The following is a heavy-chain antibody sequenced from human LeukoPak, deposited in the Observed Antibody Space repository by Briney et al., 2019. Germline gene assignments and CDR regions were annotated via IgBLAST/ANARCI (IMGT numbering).Heavy chain of an antibody. J-gene: IGHJ6*03. CDR2: INPNSGGT. CDR3: ARDLGELSSYYYYYYMDV. D-gene: IGHD3-10*01. V-gene: IGHV1-2*06. Sequence: SVKVSCKASGYTFTGYYMHWVRQAPGQGLEWMGRINPNSGGTNYAQKFQGRVTMTRDTSISTAYMEMSRLRSDDTAVYYCARDLGELSSYYYYYYMDVWGKGTTVTVSS. CDR1: GYTFTGYY.